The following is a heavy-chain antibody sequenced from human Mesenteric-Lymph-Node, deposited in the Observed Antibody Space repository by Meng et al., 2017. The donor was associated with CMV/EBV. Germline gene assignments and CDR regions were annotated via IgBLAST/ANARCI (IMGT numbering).Heavy chain of an antibody. D-gene: IGHD2/OR15-2a*01. J-gene: IGHJ5*02. CDR1: EFTFSSYD. CDR3: VRSYCITTGCYGWFDP. CDR2: ISGSSGFI. V-gene: IGHV3-21*01. Sequence: GESLKISCIASEFTFSSYDMNWVRQAPGKGLEWVSSISGSSGFIYYADSVQGRFTISRDNAKNTLYLQMNSLRDEDTATYYCVRSYCITTGCYGWFDPWGQGTLVTVSS.